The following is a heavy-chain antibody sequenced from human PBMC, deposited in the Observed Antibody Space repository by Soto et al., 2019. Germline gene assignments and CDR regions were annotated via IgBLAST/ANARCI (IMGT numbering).Heavy chain of an antibody. CDR2: INHSGST. CDR3: ASWGIAAAGYYNWFDP. J-gene: IGHJ5*02. V-gene: IGHV4-34*01. D-gene: IGHD6-13*01. Sequence: SETLSLTCAVYSVSFSGYYWSCIRQPPGKGLEWIGEINHSGSTNYNPSLKSRVTISVDTSKNQFSLKLSSVTAADTAVYYCASWGIAAAGYYNWFDPWGQGTLVTVSS. CDR1: SVSFSGYY.